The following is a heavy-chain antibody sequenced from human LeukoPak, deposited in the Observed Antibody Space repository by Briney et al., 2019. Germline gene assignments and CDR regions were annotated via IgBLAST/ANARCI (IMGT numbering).Heavy chain of an antibody. CDR2: IYYSGST. Sequence: SSETLSLTCTVSGGSISSSSYYWGWIRQPPGKGLEWIGSIYYSGSTYYNPSLKSRVTISVDTSKNQFSLKLSSVTAADTAVYYCARQAVEYSYGYWGQGTLVTVSS. CDR1: GGSISSSSYY. J-gene: IGHJ4*02. D-gene: IGHD5-18*01. CDR3: ARQAVEYSYGY. V-gene: IGHV4-39*01.